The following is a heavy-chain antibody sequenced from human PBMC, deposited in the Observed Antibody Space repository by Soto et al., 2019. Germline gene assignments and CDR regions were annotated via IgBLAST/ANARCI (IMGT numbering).Heavy chain of an antibody. CDR2: ISAYNGNT. D-gene: IGHD3-22*01. V-gene: IGHV1-18*01. CDR3: ARDQSTHYYDSSGYGDY. CDR1: GYTFTSYG. Sequence: ASVKVSCKASGYTFTSYGISWVRQAPGQGLEWMGWISAYNGNTNYAQKLQGRVTMTRDTSTSTAYMELSSLRSEDTAVYYCARDQSTHYYDSSGYGDYWGQGTLVTVSS. J-gene: IGHJ4*02.